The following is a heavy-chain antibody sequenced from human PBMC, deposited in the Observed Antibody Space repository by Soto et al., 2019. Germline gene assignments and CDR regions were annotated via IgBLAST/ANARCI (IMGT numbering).Heavy chain of an antibody. V-gene: IGHV1-69*10. J-gene: IGHJ4*02. D-gene: IGHD3-22*01. CDR2: IIPILGIA. CDR3: ARDRENYYDSSGYYYFDY. Sequence: ASVKVSCKASGGTFSSYAISWVRQAPGQGLEWMGGIIPILGIANYAQKFQGRVTITAYKSTSTAYMELSRLRSEDTAVYYCARDRENYYDSSGYYYFDYWGQGTLVTVSS. CDR1: GGTFSSYA.